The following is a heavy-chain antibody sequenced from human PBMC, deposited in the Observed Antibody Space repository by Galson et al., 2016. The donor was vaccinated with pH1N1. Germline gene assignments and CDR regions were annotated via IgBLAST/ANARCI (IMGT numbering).Heavy chain of an antibody. D-gene: IGHD6-19*01. Sequence: SLRLSCAASGFTFSSHGMSWVRQTPGRGLEWLSHITGGGRTYAADSVKGRFTTSRDNSKNTVYLEMKSLRAEDTAVYFCAKDVAVAGTNYVDNWGQGTLVTISS. CDR3: AKDVAVAGTNYVDN. V-gene: IGHV3-23*01. CDR1: GFTFSSHG. J-gene: IGHJ4*02. CDR2: ITGGGRT.